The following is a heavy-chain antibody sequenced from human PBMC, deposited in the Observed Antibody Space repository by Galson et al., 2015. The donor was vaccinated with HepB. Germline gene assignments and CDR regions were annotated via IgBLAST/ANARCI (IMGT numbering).Heavy chain of an antibody. Sequence: SLRLSCAASTFIFSTYSMNWVRQAPGKGLEWVSYISSSGTTIYYADSVKGRFTISRDNAKNSLYLQMNSLRAEDTAVYYCARDPSDYPIYYYFYGMDVWGQGTTVTVSS. J-gene: IGHJ6*02. D-gene: IGHD4-17*01. V-gene: IGHV3-48*04. CDR2: ISSSGTTI. CDR3: ARDPSDYPIYYYFYGMDV. CDR1: TFIFSTYS.